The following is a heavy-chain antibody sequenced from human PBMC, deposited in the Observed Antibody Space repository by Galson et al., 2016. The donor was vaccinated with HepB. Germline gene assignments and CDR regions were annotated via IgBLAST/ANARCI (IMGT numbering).Heavy chain of an antibody. D-gene: IGHD2-2*01. Sequence: QSGAEVKKPGESLKISCKGSGYSFTSYWIGWVRQMPGKGLGWMGITYSGDSDTRYSPSFQGQVTISADKSISTAYVQWSSLKASDTAMYYCARHEGSSTDTFDIWGQGTMVTVSS. V-gene: IGHV5-51*01. CDR3: ARHEGSSTDTFDI. CDR2: TYSGDSDT. CDR1: GYSFTSYW. J-gene: IGHJ3*02.